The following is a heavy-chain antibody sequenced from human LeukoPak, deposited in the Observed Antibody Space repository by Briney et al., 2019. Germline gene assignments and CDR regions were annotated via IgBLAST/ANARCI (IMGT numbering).Heavy chain of an antibody. CDR1: GGSSSGYY. CDR3: ARDRVQLVYCSSTSCSRRIYDY. D-gene: IGHD2-2*01. J-gene: IGHJ4*02. V-gene: IGHV4-34*01. Sequence: SETLSLTCALYGGSSSGYYWSWIRHPPGKGREWIGEINHSGSTNYNPSLKSRVTISVDTSKNQFSLKLSSVTAADTAVYYCARDRVQLVYCSSTSCSRRIYDYWGQGTLVTVSS. CDR2: INHSGST.